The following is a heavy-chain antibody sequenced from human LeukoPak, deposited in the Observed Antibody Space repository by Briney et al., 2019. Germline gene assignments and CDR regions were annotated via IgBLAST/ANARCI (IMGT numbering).Heavy chain of an antibody. J-gene: IGHJ5*02. V-gene: IGHV4-39*07. CDR2: FYYSGST. CDR3: ARVPDSSGYSTNWFDP. Sequence: PSETLSLTCTVSGGSITSSSYYWGWIRQPPGKGLQWIGSFYYSGSTYYNPSLKSRVTIYVDTSKNQFSLKLSSVTAADTAVYYCARVPDSSGYSTNWFDPWGQGTLVTVSS. CDR1: GGSITSSSYY. D-gene: IGHD3-22*01.